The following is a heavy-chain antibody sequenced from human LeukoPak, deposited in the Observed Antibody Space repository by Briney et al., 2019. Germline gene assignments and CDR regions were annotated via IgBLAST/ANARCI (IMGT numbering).Heavy chain of an antibody. CDR1: GYSFTSYW. J-gene: IGHJ4*02. V-gene: IGHV5-51*01. Sequence: GESLKISCKGSGYSFTSYWIGWVRQMPGKGLEWMGIIYPGDSDTRYSPSFQGQVTISADNSISTAYLQWSSLKASDTAMYYCARSTDSSGYYDLWDYWGQGTLVTVSS. CDR3: ARSTDSSGYYDLWDY. D-gene: IGHD3-22*01. CDR2: IYPGDSDT.